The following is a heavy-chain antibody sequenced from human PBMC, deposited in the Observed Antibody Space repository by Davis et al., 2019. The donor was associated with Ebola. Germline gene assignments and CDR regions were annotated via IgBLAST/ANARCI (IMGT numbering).Heavy chain of an antibody. D-gene: IGHD3-10*01. V-gene: IGHV3-7*03. Sequence: GESLKISCVASGFTFSNYWMTWVRQAPGKGLEWVANIKQDGSVKSYVDSVKGRFTISRDNAKNSLYLQMNSLRAEDTAVYYCARGSYGFWGQGTLVTVSS. J-gene: IGHJ4*02. CDR1: GFTFSNYW. CDR2: IKQDGSVK. CDR3: ARGSYGF.